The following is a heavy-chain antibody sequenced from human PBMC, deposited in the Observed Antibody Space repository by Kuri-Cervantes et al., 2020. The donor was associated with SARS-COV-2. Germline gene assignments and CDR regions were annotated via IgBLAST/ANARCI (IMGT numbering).Heavy chain of an antibody. J-gene: IGHJ3*01. Sequence: ESLKISCTVSGYSISSGYYWGWIRQPPGKGLEWIGYIYYSGSTNYNPSLKSRVTISVDTSKNQFSLKLSSVTAADTAVYYCARASRIQLWLYDAFDVWGQGTMVTVSS. D-gene: IGHD5-18*01. V-gene: IGHV4-61*01. CDR1: GYSISSGYY. CDR2: IYYSGST. CDR3: ARASRIQLWLYDAFDV.